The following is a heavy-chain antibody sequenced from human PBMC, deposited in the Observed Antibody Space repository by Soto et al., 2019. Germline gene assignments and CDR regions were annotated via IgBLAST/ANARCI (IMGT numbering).Heavy chain of an antibody. CDR2: IWYDGSNK. V-gene: IGHV3-33*01. Sequence: GGSLRLSCAASGFTFSSYGMHWVRQAPGKGLEWVAVIWYDGSNKYYADSVKGRFTISRDNSKNTLYLQMNSLRAEDTAVYYCARDPPKYSSSPRGLYYFDYWGQGTLVTVSS. CDR3: ARDPPKYSSSPRGLYYFDY. J-gene: IGHJ4*02. D-gene: IGHD6-6*01. CDR1: GFTFSSYG.